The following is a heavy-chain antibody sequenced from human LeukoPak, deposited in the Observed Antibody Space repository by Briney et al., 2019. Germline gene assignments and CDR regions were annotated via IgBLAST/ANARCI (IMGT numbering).Heavy chain of an antibody. D-gene: IGHD4-17*01. V-gene: IGHV3-23*01. J-gene: IGHJ4*02. CDR1: GFTFNSYA. CDR2: ITGTGGST. CDR3: AKVAYGESFDY. Sequence: PGGSLRLSCAASGFTFNSYAMIWVRQAPGKGLEWVSTITGTGGSTYYADSVKGRFAISRDNSKNTLYLQMNSLRVEDTAIYYCAKVAYGESFDYWGQGTLATVSS.